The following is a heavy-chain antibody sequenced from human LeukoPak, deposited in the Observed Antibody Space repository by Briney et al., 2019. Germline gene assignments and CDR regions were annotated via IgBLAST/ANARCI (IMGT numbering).Heavy chain of an antibody. CDR3: AKRGVVIRVILVGFHKEAHYFDS. D-gene: IGHD3-22*01. CDR2: ISGSVGTT. Sequence: PGGSLRLSCPVSGIPLTNYGMSWAPQAPGKGREWVAGISGSVGTTNYADSVKGRFTISRDNPKNTLFLHMNSLRADDTAVYFCAKRGVVIRVILVGFHKEAHYFDSWGQGALVTVSS. V-gene: IGHV3-23*01. CDR1: GIPLTNYG. J-gene: IGHJ4*02.